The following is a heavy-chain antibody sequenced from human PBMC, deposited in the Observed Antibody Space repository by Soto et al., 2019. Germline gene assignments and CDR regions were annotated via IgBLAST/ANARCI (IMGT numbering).Heavy chain of an antibody. CDR1: GFTFGDYA. CDR3: TRDMVRQAALAYYYGMDV. D-gene: IGHD6-6*01. Sequence: GGSLRLSCTASGFTFGDYAMSWFRQAPGKGLEWVGFIRSKAYGGTTEYAASVKGRFTISRDDSKSIAYLQMNSLKTEDTAVYYCTRDMVRQAALAYYYGMDVWGKGTTVTVSS. CDR2: IRSKAYGGTT. J-gene: IGHJ6*04. V-gene: IGHV3-49*03.